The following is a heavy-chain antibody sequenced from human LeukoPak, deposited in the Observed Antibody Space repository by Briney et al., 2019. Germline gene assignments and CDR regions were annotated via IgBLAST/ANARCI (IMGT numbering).Heavy chain of an antibody. CDR3: ARERGYDRTYNYFDY. Sequence: SETLSLTCTVSGGSISSHYWSWIRQPPGKGLEWIGYIYYSGSTNYSPSLKSRVTISVDTSKNQFSLKLSSVTAADTAVYYCARERGYDRTYNYFDYWGQGTLVTVSS. V-gene: IGHV4-59*11. CDR2: IYYSGST. D-gene: IGHD3-22*01. CDR1: GGSISSHY. J-gene: IGHJ4*02.